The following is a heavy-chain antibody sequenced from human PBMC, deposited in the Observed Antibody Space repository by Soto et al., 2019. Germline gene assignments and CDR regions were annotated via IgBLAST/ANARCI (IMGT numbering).Heavy chain of an antibody. CDR3: AKDAQQLVRGYFDY. D-gene: IGHD6-13*01. CDR2: ISWNSGSI. V-gene: IGHV3-9*01. J-gene: IGHJ4*02. CDR1: GFTFDDYA. Sequence: PGGSLRLSCAASGFTFDDYAMHWVRQAPGKGLEWVSGISWNSGSIGYADSVKGRFTISRDNAKNSLYLQMNSLRAEDTALYYCAKDAQQLVRGYFDYWGQGTLVTVSS.